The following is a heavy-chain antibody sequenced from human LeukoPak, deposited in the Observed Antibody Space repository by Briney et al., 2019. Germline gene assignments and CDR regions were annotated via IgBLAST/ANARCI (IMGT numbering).Heavy chain of an antibody. Sequence: PGGSLRLSCAASGFTFSSYAMSWVRQAPGKGLEWVSAISGSGGSTYYADSVKGRFTISRDNSKNTLYLQMNSLRAEDTAVYYCASLYYYDSSGYYFPGSLYYYYYGMDVWGQGTTVTVSS. CDR1: GFTFSSYA. V-gene: IGHV3-23*01. D-gene: IGHD3-22*01. J-gene: IGHJ6*02. CDR3: ASLYYYDSSGYYFPGSLYYYYYGMDV. CDR2: ISGSGGST.